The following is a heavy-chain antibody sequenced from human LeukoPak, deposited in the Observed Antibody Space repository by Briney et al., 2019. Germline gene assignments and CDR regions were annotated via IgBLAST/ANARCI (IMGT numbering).Heavy chain of an antibody. D-gene: IGHD1-26*01. J-gene: IGHJ5*02. CDR1: GGSISSGNYY. CDR2: IYATGST. V-gene: IGHV4-61*02. Sequence: SETLSLTCTGSGGSISSGNYYWSWIRRPAGKGLEWIGRIYATGSTNYNPSLKSRVTISVDTSKNQFSLKLSSVTAADTAVYYCARAVGSSESNWFDPWGQGTLATVSS. CDR3: ARAVGSSESNWFDP.